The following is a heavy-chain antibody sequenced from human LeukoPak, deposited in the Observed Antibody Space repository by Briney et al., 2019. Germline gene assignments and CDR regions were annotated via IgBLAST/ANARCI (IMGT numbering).Heavy chain of an antibody. CDR3: ARDCSGGSCYSAFDY. Sequence: GASVKVSCKASGYTFTGYYRHWVRQAPGQGLEWMGWINPNSGGTNYAQKFQGRVTMTRDTSISTAYMELSRLRSDDTAVYYCARDCSGGSCYSAFDYWGQGTPVTVSS. CDR1: GYTFTGYY. J-gene: IGHJ4*02. D-gene: IGHD2-15*01. CDR2: INPNSGGT. V-gene: IGHV1-2*02.